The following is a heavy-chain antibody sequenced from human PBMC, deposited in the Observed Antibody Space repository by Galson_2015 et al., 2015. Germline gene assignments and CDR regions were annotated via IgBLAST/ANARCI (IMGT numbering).Heavy chain of an antibody. V-gene: IGHV1-18*01. CDR2: ISGYNGNT. D-gene: IGHD2-2*01. CDR3: ARGGYCSGTNCYAVPSWDDY. J-gene: IGHJ4*02. Sequence: SVKVSCKASGYSFTNYGISWVRQAPGQGLEWMGWISGYNGNTNYAQKLQGRVTMTTDTSTSTASMELRSLRSDDTAVYFCARGGYCSGTNCYAVPSWDDYWGQGTLVTVSS. CDR1: GYSFTNYG.